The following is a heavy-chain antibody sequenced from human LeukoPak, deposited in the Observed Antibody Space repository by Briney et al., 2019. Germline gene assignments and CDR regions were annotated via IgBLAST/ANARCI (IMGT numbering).Heavy chain of an antibody. CDR3: AKATTVTHYYYYYMDV. CDR1: GFTFTDTY. CDR2: ISPSGTDI. Sequence: GGSLRLSCAVSGFTFTDTYMTWIRQAPGKGLESLSYISPSGTDISYAGSVKGRFTISRDNAKNSLYLQMNSLRAEDTAVYYCAKATTVTHYYYYYMDVWGKGTTVTVSS. J-gene: IGHJ6*03. D-gene: IGHD4-17*01. V-gene: IGHV3-11*01.